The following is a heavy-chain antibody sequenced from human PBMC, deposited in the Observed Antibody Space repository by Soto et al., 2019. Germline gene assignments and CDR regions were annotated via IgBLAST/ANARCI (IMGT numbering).Heavy chain of an antibody. D-gene: IGHD2-2*01. CDR1: GFTFSSYA. CDR3: AKFYCISIMCQVPAAKSTGGFEI. Sequence: EPQLLESGGGLGHPGGSLRLSCAASGFTFSSYAMSWVRRAPGKGLAWAAAIGGSGVRAYYADSVRGRSTISRANSKKTVDLQMNSLRAEDTAVYYCAKFYCISIMCQVPAAKSTGGFEIWGQGTLGTVS. CDR2: IGGSGVRA. V-gene: IGHV3-23*01. J-gene: IGHJ3*02.